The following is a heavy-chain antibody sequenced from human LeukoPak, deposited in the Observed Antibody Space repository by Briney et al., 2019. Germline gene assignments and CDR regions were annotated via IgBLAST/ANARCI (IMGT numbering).Heavy chain of an antibody. D-gene: IGHD4-23*01. CDR3: ARGPRIYGGKGRFDY. J-gene: IGHJ4*02. CDR1: GGSFSGYY. Sequence: SETLSLTCAVYGGSFSGYYWSWIRQPPGKGLEWIGEINHSGSTNYNPSLKSRVTISVDTSKNQFSLKLSSVTAADTAVYYCARGPRIYGGKGRFDYWGQGTLVTVSS. CDR2: INHSGST. V-gene: IGHV4-34*01.